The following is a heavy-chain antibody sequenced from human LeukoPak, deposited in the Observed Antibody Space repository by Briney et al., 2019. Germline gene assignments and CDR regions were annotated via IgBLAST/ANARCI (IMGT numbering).Heavy chain of an antibody. Sequence: GASVKVSCKASGYTFTSYGFSWVRQAPGQGLEWMGWISAYNGNTNYAQKLQGRVTMTTDTSTSTAYMELRSLRSDDTAVYYCARVMGDSSGYYSDAFDIWGQGTMVTVSS. V-gene: IGHV1-18*01. D-gene: IGHD3-22*01. CDR3: ARVMGDSSGYYSDAFDI. CDR2: ISAYNGNT. CDR1: GYTFTSYG. J-gene: IGHJ3*02.